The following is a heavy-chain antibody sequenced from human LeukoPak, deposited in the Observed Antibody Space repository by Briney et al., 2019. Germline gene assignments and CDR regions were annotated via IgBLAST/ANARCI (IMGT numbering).Heavy chain of an antibody. CDR1: GYTLTELS. J-gene: IGHJ6*03. CDR2: FDPEDGET. V-gene: IGHV1-24*01. Sequence: ASVKVSCKVSGYTLTELSMHWVRQAPGKGLEWMGGFDPEDGETIYAQKFQGRVTMTEDTSTDTAYMELSSLRSDDTAVYYCARSPSRVGAPPYYYYMDVWGKGTTVTVSS. CDR3: ARSPSRVGAPPYYYYMDV. D-gene: IGHD1-26*01.